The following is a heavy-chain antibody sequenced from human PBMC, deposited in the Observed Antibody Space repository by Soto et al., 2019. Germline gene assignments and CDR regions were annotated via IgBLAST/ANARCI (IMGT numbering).Heavy chain of an antibody. CDR2: ISSSSSYI. J-gene: IGHJ4*02. CDR1: GFTFSSYS. Sequence: EVQLVESGGGLVKPGGSLRLSCAASGFTFSSYSMNWVRQAPGKGLEWVSSISSSSSYIYYAASVKDRFTISRDNAKNSLSLQMNSLRADDTAVYYCARDLYSSSSRYFDYWGQGALVTVSS. CDR3: ARDLYSSSSRYFDY. V-gene: IGHV3-21*01. D-gene: IGHD6-6*01.